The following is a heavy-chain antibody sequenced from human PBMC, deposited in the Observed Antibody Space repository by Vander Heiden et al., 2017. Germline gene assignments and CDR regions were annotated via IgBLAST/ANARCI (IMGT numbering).Heavy chain of an antibody. Sequence: QVPLVESGGGVVPPGRSLRLSCAASGFTFSSYGMHWVRQAPGKGLEWVAVISYGGSNKYYADSVKGRFTISRDNSKNTLYLQMNSLRAEDTAVYYCAKDPGAEWELPGDYWGQGTLVTVSS. V-gene: IGHV3-30*18. J-gene: IGHJ4*02. D-gene: IGHD1-26*01. CDR1: GFTFSSYG. CDR2: ISYGGSNK. CDR3: AKDPGAEWELPGDY.